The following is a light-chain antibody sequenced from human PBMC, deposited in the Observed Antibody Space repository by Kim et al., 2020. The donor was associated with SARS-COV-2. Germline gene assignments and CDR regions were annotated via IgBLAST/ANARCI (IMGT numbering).Light chain of an antibody. CDR2: GAS. V-gene: IGKV3-20*01. J-gene: IGKJ1*01. Sequence: SLGERATLSCRASQSVSSNYLAWYQQKPGQAPRLLIYGASSRATGIPDRFSGSGSGTDFTLTITRLEPEDFAVYYCQQYSSSPATFGQGTKVDIK. CDR1: QSVSSNY. CDR3: QQYSSSPAT.